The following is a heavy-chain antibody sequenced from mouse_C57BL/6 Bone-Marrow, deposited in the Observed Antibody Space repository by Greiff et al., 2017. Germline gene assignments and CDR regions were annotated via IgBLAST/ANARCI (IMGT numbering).Heavy chain of an antibody. V-gene: IGHV1-62-2*01. J-gene: IGHJ1*03. CDR1: GYTFTEYT. Sequence: QVHVKQSGAELVKPGASVKLSCKASGYTFTEYTIHWVKQRSGQGLEWIGWFYPGSGSIKYNEKFKDKATLTADKSSSTVYMELSRLTSEDSAVYFCARHEAYYSNYYWYFDVWGTGTTVTVSS. D-gene: IGHD2-5*01. CDR2: FYPGSGSI. CDR3: ARHEAYYSNYYWYFDV.